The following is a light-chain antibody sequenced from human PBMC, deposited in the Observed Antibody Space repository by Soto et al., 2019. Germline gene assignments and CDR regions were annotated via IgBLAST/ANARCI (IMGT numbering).Light chain of an antibody. V-gene: IGKV1-39*01. CDR2: AAS. J-gene: IGKJ2*01. CDR1: QSISCY. Sequence: DIQMTQSPSSLSESVGDRVTITCRASQSISCYVSWYQQKPGKAPKFLIYAASSLQSGVPSRFSGSGSGTDFTLTISSLQPEDFATYHCQQSYSPPYTFGQGTMLESK. CDR3: QQSYSPPYT.